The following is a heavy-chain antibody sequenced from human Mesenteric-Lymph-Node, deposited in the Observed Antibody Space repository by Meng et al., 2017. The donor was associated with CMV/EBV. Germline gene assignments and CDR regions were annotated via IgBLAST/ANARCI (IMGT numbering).Heavy chain of an antibody. CDR1: GFTVSNNY. CDR3: ARGTRQWPYYFDY. CDR2: IYSGGST. J-gene: IGHJ4*02. V-gene: IGHV3-53*01. Sequence: GGSLRLSCAASGFTVSNNYMTWVRQAPGKGLEWVSVIYSGGSTYYADSVKGRFTISRDNSKNTLYLQMNSLRAEDTAVYYCARGTRQWPYYFDYWGQGTLVTVSS. D-gene: IGHD6-19*01.